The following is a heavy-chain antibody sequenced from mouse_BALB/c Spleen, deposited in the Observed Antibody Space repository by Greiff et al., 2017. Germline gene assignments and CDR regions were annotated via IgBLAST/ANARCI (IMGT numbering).Heavy chain of an antibody. CDR1: GFSLTSYG. CDR3: YRYDEDAMDY. Sequence: VQVVESGPGLVQPSQSLSITCTVSGFSLTSYGVHWVRQSPGKGLEWLGVIWSGGSTDYNAAFISRLSISKDNSKSQVFFKMNSLQANDTAIYYCYRYDEDAMDYWGQGTSVTVSS. D-gene: IGHD2-14*01. J-gene: IGHJ4*01. V-gene: IGHV2-2*02. CDR2: IWSGGST.